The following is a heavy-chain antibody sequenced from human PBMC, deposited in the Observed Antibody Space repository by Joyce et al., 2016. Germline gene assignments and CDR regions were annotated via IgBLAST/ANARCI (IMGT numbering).Heavy chain of an antibody. CDR2: IYSGGTT. Sequence: EVQLVESGGGLIQSGGSLRLSCAASGFTVSLKYMRWVRQAPGKGLEWVSIIYSGGTTQYADSVKGRFTISRDDSKNRVYLQINSLRVDDTAVYHCARTRGRMFDYWGQGTPVTVSS. D-gene: IGHD3-10*01. V-gene: IGHV3-53*01. CDR1: GFTVSLKY. J-gene: IGHJ4*02. CDR3: ARTRGRMFDY.